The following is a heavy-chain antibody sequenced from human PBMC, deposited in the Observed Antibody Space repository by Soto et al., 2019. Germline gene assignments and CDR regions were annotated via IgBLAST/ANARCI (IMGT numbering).Heavy chain of an antibody. CDR1: SDSISSYY. CDR3: ARAVGDPLYYLDY. V-gene: IGHV4-59*08. CDR2: TDYSGNT. J-gene: IGHJ4*02. Sequence: QVQLQESGPGLVRPSETLSLTCTVSSDSISSYYWFWIRQSPGEGLEWIGYTDYSGNTNYNPSLKSRVTISGDTSKNQFSLRLSSVTAADTAVYYCARAVGDPLYYLDYWGQGTLVTVSS. D-gene: IGHD6-19*01.